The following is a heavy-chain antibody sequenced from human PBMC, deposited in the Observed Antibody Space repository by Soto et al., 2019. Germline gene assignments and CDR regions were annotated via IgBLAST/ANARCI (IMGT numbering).Heavy chain of an antibody. V-gene: IGHV1-69*13. J-gene: IGHJ6*02. Sequence: GASVKVSCKASGGTSSSYAISWVRQAPGQGLEWMGGIIPIFGTANCAQKFQGRVTITADESTSTAYMELSSLRSEDTAVYYCARMTSSGYYYGMDVWGQGTTVTVSS. CDR1: GGTSSSYA. CDR2: IIPIFGTA. CDR3: ARMTSSGYYYGMDV. D-gene: IGHD2-21*02.